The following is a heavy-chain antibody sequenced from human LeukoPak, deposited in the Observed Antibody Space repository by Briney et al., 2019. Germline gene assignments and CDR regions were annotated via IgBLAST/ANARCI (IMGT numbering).Heavy chain of an antibody. D-gene: IGHD2-21*01. CDR3: AKDICGGDCYPHGGY. J-gene: IGHJ4*02. V-gene: IGHV3-21*01. CDR1: GFTFSTYS. CDR2: ISSGSSFI. Sequence: AGGSLRLSCAASGFTFSTYSMNWVRQAPGKGLEWVSSISSGSSFIYYADSVKGRFTISRDNSKNTLYLQMNSLRAEDTAIYYCAKDICGGDCYPHGGYWGQGTLVTVSS.